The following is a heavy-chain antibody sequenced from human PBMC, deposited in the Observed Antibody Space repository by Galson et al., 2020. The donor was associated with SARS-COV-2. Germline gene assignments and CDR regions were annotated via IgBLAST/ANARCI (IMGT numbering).Heavy chain of an antibody. D-gene: IGHD3-3*01. CDR3: AGSQGTLDPFGMVV. CDR2: IYYSGST. Sequence: SETLSLTCTVSGGSISSHYWSWTRQPPGKGLEWIGYIYYSGSTNYNPSLTSRVTISVDTSKNQFSLKLSSVTAADTAVYYCAGSQGTLDPFGMVVWGQGTTGTVFS. J-gene: IGHJ6*02. CDR1: GGSISSHY. V-gene: IGHV4-59*11.